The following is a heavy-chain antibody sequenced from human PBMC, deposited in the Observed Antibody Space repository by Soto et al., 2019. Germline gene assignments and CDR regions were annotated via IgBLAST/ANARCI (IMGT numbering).Heavy chain of an antibody. D-gene: IGHD5-18*01. J-gene: IGHJ4*02. Sequence: PGGSLRLSCAASGFTVSSNYMSWVRQAPGKGLEWVSVIYSGGSTYYADSVKGRFTISRDNSKNTLYLQMNSLRAEDTAVYYCARAPGVDTAMVGKAPFDYWGQGTLVTVSS. CDR2: IYSGGST. V-gene: IGHV3-66*01. CDR1: GFTVSSNY. CDR3: ARAPGVDTAMVGKAPFDY.